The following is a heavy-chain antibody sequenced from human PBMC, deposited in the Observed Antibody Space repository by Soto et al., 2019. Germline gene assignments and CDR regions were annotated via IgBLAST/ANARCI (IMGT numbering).Heavy chain of an antibody. CDR3: GRDFGSGQGEF. CDR1: QDFFAIPNF. D-gene: IGHD3-3*01. Sequence: VGSLKISFQTPQDFFAIPNFITLLRQRPGKGLEWVGRIDPSDSYTNYNPSLKGHVILSFDKSINTGFLQWTSLKASDNALYFCGRDFGSGQGEFWGQGTLVTVSS. CDR2: IDPSDSYT. J-gene: IGHJ4*02. V-gene: IGHV5-10-1*01.